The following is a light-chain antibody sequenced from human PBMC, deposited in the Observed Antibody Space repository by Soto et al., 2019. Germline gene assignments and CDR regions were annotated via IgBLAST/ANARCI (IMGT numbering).Light chain of an antibody. J-gene: IGLJ2*01. V-gene: IGLV3-21*02. CDR1: NIGTKS. CDR3: QLWDTSSDQVL. Sequence: SYELTQPPSVSVAPGQTARITWGENNIGTKSVHWYQQKAGQAPVLVIHDDSDRPSGIPERFSGSNSGNTATLTISRVEAGDEADYYCQLWDTSSDQVLFGGGTKLTVL. CDR2: DDS.